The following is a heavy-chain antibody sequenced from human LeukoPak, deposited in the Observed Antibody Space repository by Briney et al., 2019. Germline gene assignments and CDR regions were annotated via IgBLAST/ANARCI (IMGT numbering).Heavy chain of an antibody. CDR1: GFTFSSYW. D-gene: IGHD3-22*01. J-gene: IGHJ1*01. CDR2: IKQDGSEK. V-gene: IGHV3-7*01. CDR3: AREEVMYYYDSSGYYQYFQH. Sequence: PGGSLRLSCAASGFTFSSYWMSWVRQAPGKGLEWVANIKQDGSEKYYVDSVKGRFTISRDNAKNSLYLQMNSLRAEDTAVYDCAREEVMYYYDSSGYYQYFQHWGQGTLVTVSS.